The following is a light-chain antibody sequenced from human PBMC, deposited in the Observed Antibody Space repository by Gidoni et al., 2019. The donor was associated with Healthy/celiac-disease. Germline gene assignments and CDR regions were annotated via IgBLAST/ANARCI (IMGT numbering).Light chain of an antibody. CDR1: QSISSY. CDR3: QQSYSSPPFT. Sequence: DIQMTQSPSSLSASVGDRVTIPCRASQSISSYLNWYQQKPGKAPKLLIYSASSLQSGVPSRFSGSGAGTDFTLTISSRQPEDFATYYCQQSYSSPPFTFGQGTRLEIK. CDR2: SAS. V-gene: IGKV1-39*01. J-gene: IGKJ5*01.